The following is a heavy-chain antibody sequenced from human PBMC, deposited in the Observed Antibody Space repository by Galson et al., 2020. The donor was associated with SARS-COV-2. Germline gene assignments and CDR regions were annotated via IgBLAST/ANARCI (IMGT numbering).Heavy chain of an antibody. D-gene: IGHD6-19*01. CDR1: GYTFTSYY. Sequence: ASVKVSCKASGYTFTSYYMHWVRQAPGQGLEWMGIINPSGGSTSYAQKFQGRVTMTRDTSTSTVYMELSSLRSEDTAVYYCASEEWRLGIAVARLYNWFDPWGQGTLVTVSS. CDR3: ASEEWRLGIAVARLYNWFDP. V-gene: IGHV1-46*01. CDR2: INPSGGST. J-gene: IGHJ5*02.